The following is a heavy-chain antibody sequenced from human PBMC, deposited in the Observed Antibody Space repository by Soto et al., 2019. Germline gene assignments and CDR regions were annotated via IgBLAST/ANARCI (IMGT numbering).Heavy chain of an antibody. Sequence: EVQLLESGGGLVQPGGSLRLSCAASGFTFSSYAMSWVRQAPGKGLEWVSAISGSGGSTYYADSVKGRFTISRDNSKNTLYLQMNSRRAEDTAVYYCAKESLWPHLRVRPQEGPQDAFDIWGQGTMVTVSS. CDR2: ISGSGGST. J-gene: IGHJ3*02. CDR3: AKESLWPHLRVRPQEGPQDAFDI. V-gene: IGHV3-23*01. D-gene: IGHD3-10*01. CDR1: GFTFSSYA.